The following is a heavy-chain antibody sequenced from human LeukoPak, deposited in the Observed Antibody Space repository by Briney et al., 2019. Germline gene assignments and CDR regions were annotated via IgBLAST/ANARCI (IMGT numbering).Heavy chain of an antibody. CDR1: GYTLTSNY. J-gene: IGHJ6*03. V-gene: IGHV1-46*03. D-gene: IGHD2-21*02. Sequence: ASVKVSCKASGYTLTSNYTHWVRQAPGQGLEWMGIINPSGGSTTYAQKFQGRVTMTRDTSTSTVYMELTSLRSEDTAVYYCAKGRSDFFAYYYYLDVWGKGTTVTVSS. CDR3: AKGRSDFFAYYYYLDV. CDR2: INPSGGST.